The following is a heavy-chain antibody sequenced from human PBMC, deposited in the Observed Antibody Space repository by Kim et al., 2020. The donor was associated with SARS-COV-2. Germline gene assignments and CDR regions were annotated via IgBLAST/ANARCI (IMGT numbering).Heavy chain of an antibody. CDR3: ARRAIVVVPAATNTHDDY. Sequence: GESLKISCKGSGYSFTSYWISWVRQMPGKGLEWMGRIDPSDSYTNYSPSFQGHVTISADKSISTAYLQWSSLKASDTAMYYCARRAIVVVPAATNTHDDYWGQGTLVTVSS. CDR2: IDPSDSYT. D-gene: IGHD2-2*01. CDR1: GYSFTSYW. J-gene: IGHJ4*02. V-gene: IGHV5-10-1*01.